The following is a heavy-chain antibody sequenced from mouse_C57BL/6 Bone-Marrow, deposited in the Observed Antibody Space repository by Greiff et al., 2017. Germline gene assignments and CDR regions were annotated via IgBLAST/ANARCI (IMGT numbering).Heavy chain of an antibody. V-gene: IGHV1-15*01. D-gene: IGHD1-1*01. Sequence: QVQLQQSGAELVRPGASVTLSCKASGYTFTDYEMHWVKQTPVHGLEWIGAIDPETGGTAYNQKFKGKAILTADKSSSTAYMKLRSLTSEDSAVYYCTRWLLRRWVFAYWGQGTPVTVSA. CDR2: IDPETGGT. CDR3: TRWLLRRWVFAY. CDR1: GYTFTDYE. J-gene: IGHJ3*01.